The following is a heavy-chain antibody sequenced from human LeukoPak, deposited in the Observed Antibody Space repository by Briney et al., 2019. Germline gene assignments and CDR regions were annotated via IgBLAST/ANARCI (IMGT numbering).Heavy chain of an antibody. Sequence: GGSLGLSCVASGFPFSSYGMHWVRQAPGRGLEWVANIKQDGSEKYYVDSVKGRFTISRDNAKNSLYLQMNSLRAEDTAVYYCARNSYGSGYFDYWGQGTLVTVSS. CDR3: ARNSYGSGYFDY. CDR2: IKQDGSEK. CDR1: GFPFSSYG. J-gene: IGHJ4*02. D-gene: IGHD3-10*01. V-gene: IGHV3-7*01.